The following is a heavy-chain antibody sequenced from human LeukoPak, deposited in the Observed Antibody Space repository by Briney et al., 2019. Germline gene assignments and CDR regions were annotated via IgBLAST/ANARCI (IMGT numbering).Heavy chain of an antibody. CDR1: GGSISSGGYS. D-gene: IGHD2-15*01. J-gene: IGHJ5*02. Sequence: PSQTLSLTCAVSGGSISSGGYSWSWIRQPPGKGLEWIGNIYHSGSTNYNPSLKSRVTISVDRSKNQFSLKLSSVTAADTAVYYCARGSQYSWWSWGQGTLVTVSS. V-gene: IGHV4-30-2*01. CDR2: IYHSGST. CDR3: ARGSQYSWWS.